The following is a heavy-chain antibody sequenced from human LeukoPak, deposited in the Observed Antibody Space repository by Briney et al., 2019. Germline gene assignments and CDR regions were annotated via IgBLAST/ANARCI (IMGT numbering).Heavy chain of an antibody. CDR3: AREGRDIVDLGLNWFDP. CDR2: ISYDGSSK. V-gene: IGHV3-30-3*01. Sequence: PGRPLRLSCAASGFTFSSYAMHWVRQAPGKGLEWVAVISYDGSSKYYADSVKGRFTISRDNSKNTLYLQMNSLRAEDTAVYYCAREGRDIVDLGLNWFDPWGQGTLVTVSS. J-gene: IGHJ5*02. D-gene: IGHD5-12*01. CDR1: GFTFSSYA.